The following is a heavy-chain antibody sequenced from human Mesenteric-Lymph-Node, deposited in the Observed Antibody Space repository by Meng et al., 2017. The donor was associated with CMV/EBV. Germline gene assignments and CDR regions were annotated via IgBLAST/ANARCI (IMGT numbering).Heavy chain of an antibody. V-gene: IGHV1-18*01. CDR3: ARDRPDCTNGVCYVDY. CDR2: ISAYNGNT. CDR1: GYTFTSYG. Sequence: ASVKVSCKASGYTFTSYGISWVRQAPGQGLEWMGWISAYNGNTNYAQKLQGRVTMTTDTSTSTAYMELRSLRSDDTAVYYCARDRPDCTNGVCYVDYWGQGTLVTVSS. D-gene: IGHD2-8*01. J-gene: IGHJ4*02.